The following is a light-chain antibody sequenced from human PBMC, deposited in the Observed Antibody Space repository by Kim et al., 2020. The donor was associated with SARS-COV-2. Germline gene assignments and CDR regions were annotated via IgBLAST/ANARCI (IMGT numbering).Light chain of an antibody. CDR1: QGISDW. CDR3: QQTDSFPWT. J-gene: IGKJ1*01. V-gene: IGKV1-12*01. CDR2: EAS. Sequence: DIQMTQSPSSVSASVGDRVTITCRASQGISDWLAWYQQRPGKAPKLLIYEASSLQSGVPSRFSGSGSGTDFTLTISGLQPEDFTIYYCQQTDSFPWTFGQGTKVDIK.